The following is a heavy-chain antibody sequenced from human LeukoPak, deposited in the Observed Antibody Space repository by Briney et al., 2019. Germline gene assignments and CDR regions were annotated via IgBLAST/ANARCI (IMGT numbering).Heavy chain of an antibody. CDR3: ARLVFGVGNWWFDP. J-gene: IGHJ5*02. V-gene: IGHV4-59*08. CDR1: GGSISSYY. CDR2: IHYSGST. D-gene: IGHD3-3*01. Sequence: SETLSLTCTVSGGSISSYYWSWIRQPPGKGLEWIGYIHYSGSTNYNPSLKSRDTISVDTSKNQFSLKLSSVTAADTAVYYCARLVFGVGNWWFDPWGQGTLVTVSS.